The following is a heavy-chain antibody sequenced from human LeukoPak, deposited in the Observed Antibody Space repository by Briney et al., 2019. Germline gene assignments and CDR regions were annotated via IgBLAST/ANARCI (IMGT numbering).Heavy chain of an antibody. CDR3: ARFFRFSYFDY. D-gene: IGHD3-3*01. V-gene: IGHV4-59*04. CDR1: GGSIGSHY. J-gene: IGHJ4*02. CDR2: IFYSGSI. Sequence: SETLSLTCSVSGGSIGSHYWSWVRQPPGKGLEWIGTIFYSGSIYNNPSLKSRVTMSLDTSKNQFSLRLRSVTAADTAFYYCARFFRFSYFDYWGQGALITVS.